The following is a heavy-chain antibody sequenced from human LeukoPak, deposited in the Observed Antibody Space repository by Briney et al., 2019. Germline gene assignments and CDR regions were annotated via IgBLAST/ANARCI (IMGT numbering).Heavy chain of an antibody. CDR2: IYHSGST. D-gene: IGHD2-15*01. J-gene: IGHJ5*02. CDR3: ARAGSCSGGSCYFWFDP. V-gene: IGHV4-30-2*01. CDR1: GASISSGDYS. Sequence: SETLSLTCTVSGASISSGDYSWSWIRQPPGKGLEWIGYIYHSGSTYYNPSLKSRVTISVDRSKNQFSLKLSSVTAADTAVYYCARAGSCSGGSCYFWFDPWGQGTLVTVSS.